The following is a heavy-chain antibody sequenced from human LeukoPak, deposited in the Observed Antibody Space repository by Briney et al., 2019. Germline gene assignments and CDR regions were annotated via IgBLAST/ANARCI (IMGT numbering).Heavy chain of an antibody. CDR3: AKDLRRAVLGGKPDAFDI. CDR2: ISYDGSNK. CDR1: GFTFSSYG. J-gene: IGHJ3*02. V-gene: IGHV3-30*18. D-gene: IGHD3-3*02. Sequence: GGSLRLSCAASGFTFSSYGMHWVRQAPGKGLEWVAVISYDGSNKYYADSVKGRFTISRDNSKDTLYLQMNSLRAEDTAVYYCAKDLRRAVLGGKPDAFDIWGQGTMVTVSS.